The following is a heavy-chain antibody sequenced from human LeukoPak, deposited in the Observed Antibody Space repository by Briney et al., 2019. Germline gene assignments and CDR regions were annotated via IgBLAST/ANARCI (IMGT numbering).Heavy chain of an antibody. Sequence: ASVKVSCKASGGTFSSYAISWVRQAPGQGLEWMGWINPNSGGTNYAQKFQGWVTMTRDTSISTAYMELSRLRSDDTAVYYCARAGTAYYDFWLLHWGQGTLVTVSS. CDR1: GGTFSSYA. D-gene: IGHD3-3*01. J-gene: IGHJ1*01. CDR3: ARAGTAYYDFWLLH. V-gene: IGHV1-2*04. CDR2: INPNSGGT.